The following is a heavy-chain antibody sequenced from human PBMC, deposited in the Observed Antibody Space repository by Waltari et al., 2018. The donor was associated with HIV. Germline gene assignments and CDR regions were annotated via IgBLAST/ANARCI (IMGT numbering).Heavy chain of an antibody. CDR3: ARDQRNSLLLWFGESPLDY. CDR2: ISSSSSTI. V-gene: IGHV3-48*02. D-gene: IGHD3-10*01. Sequence: EVQLVESGGGLVQPGGSLRLSCAASGFTFSSYSMNWVRQAPGKGLEWVSYISSSSSTIYYADSVKGRFTISRDNAKNSLYLQMNSLRDEDTAVYYCARDQRNSLLLWFGESPLDYWGQGTLVTVSS. J-gene: IGHJ4*02. CDR1: GFTFSSYS.